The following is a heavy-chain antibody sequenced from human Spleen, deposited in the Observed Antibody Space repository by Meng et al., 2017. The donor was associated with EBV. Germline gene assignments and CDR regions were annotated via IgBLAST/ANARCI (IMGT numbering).Heavy chain of an antibody. J-gene: IGHJ4*02. V-gene: IGHV4-39*01. CDR2: IYYSGST. CDR1: GGSISRTSYY. CDR3: ARHDSVPFDS. D-gene: IGHD1-1*01. Sequence: QEAGPGLLKPSATLSLTCTVSGGSISRTSYYWGWIRQPPGKGLEWIGSIYYSGSTFYNPSLKSRVNISVDTSKNQFFLKLSSVTAADTAVYYCARHDSVPFDSWGQGTLVTVSS.